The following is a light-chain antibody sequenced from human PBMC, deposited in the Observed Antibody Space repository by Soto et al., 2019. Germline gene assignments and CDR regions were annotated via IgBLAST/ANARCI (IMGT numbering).Light chain of an antibody. Sequence: EIVMTQSPATLSVSPGERATLSCRASRNINRKLAWYQQKPGQAPRLLISGASTRATGIPARFSGSGSETEITITISSLQSEDFAVYYCQQYYDYPPLIFGGGTKVEIK. CDR1: RNINRK. CDR3: QQYYDYPPLI. J-gene: IGKJ4*01. CDR2: GAS. V-gene: IGKV3-15*01.